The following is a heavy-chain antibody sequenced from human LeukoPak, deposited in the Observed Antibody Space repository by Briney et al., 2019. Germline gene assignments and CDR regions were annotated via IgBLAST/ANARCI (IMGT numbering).Heavy chain of an antibody. V-gene: IGHV3-49*04. J-gene: IGHJ6*02. CDR3: ARAGIVAVIGYGMDV. CDR1: GFTFSDYA. D-gene: IGHD5-12*01. CDR2: IRSKAFRETS. Sequence: TGGSLRLSCTTSGFTFSDYALSWVRQAPGKGLEWVSLIRSKAFRETSEYAASVEGRFSISRDASKSIVYLQMNSLQTEDTAVYYCARAGIVAVIGYGMDVWGRGTTVTVSS.